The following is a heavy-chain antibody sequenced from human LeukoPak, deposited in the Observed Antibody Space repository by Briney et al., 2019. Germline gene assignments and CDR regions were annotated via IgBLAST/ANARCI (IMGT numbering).Heavy chain of an antibody. CDR2: LNGGRT. Sequence: GGSLRLSCVASGFTFSNYAMSWVRQAPGKGLEWIAALNGGRTFFQDSVWGRFTISRDNSKNTLYLQLNSLRGDDTAVYYCVKEVTGYGYFDYWGRGTLVTVSS. D-gene: IGHD2-2*03. CDR1: GFTFSNYA. V-gene: IGHV3-23*01. CDR3: VKEVTGYGYFDY. J-gene: IGHJ4*02.